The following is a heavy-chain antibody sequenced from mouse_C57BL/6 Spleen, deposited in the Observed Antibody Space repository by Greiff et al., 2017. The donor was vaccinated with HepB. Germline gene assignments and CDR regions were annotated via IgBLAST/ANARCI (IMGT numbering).Heavy chain of an antibody. CDR2: IDPEDGDT. V-gene: IGHV14-1*01. CDR1: GFNIKDYY. Sequence: EVQLQQSGAELVRPGASVKLSCTASGFNIKDYYMHWVKQRPEQGLEWIGRIDPEDGDTEYAPKFQGKATMTADTSSNTAYLQLSSLTSEDTAVYYCTAHDGYGSSPFAYWGQGTLVTVSA. CDR3: TAHDGYGSSPFAY. J-gene: IGHJ3*01. D-gene: IGHD1-1*01.